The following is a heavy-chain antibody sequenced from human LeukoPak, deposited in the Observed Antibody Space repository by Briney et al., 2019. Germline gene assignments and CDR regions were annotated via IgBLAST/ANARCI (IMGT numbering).Heavy chain of an antibody. D-gene: IGHD3-22*01. J-gene: IGHJ4*02. V-gene: IGHV3-23*01. Sequence: GGSLRLSCAASGFTFSSYAMSWVRQAPGKGLEWVSTMSGSGSSTYYADSGKGRFTISRDNSKNTLYLQMNSLRAEDTAVYYCAKDSGYYYKSFDYWGQGTLVTVSP. CDR2: MSGSGSST. CDR1: GFTFSSYA. CDR3: AKDSGYYYKSFDY.